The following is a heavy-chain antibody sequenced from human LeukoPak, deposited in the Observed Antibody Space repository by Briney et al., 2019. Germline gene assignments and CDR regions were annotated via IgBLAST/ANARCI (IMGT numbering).Heavy chain of an antibody. CDR2: IYHSGST. D-gene: IGHD3-10*01. CDR3: ASSPAYYKDY. J-gene: IGHJ4*02. V-gene: IGHV4-39*07. Sequence: SETLSLTCTVSGGSISSSSYYWGWIRQPPGKGLEWIGSIYHSGSTYYNPSLKSRVTISVDTSKNQLSLKLSSVTAADTAVYYCASSPAYYKDYWGQGTLVTVSS. CDR1: GGSISSSSYY.